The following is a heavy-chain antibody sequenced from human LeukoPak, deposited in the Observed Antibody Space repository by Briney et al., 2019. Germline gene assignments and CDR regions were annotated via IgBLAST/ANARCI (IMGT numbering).Heavy chain of an antibody. CDR2: ISSSSSYI. Sequence: GGSLRLSCAASGFTFSSYSMNWVRQAPGKGLEWVSSISSSSSYIYYADSVKGRFTISRDYAKNSLYLQMNSLRAEDTAVYYCARVPLRYCSSTSCYANDYWGQGTLVTVSS. CDR1: GFTFSSYS. V-gene: IGHV3-21*01. CDR3: ARVPLRYCSSTSCYANDY. D-gene: IGHD2-2*01. J-gene: IGHJ4*02.